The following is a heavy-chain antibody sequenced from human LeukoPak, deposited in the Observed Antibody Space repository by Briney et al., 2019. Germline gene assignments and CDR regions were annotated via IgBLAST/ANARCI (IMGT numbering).Heavy chain of an antibody. Sequence: GGSLRLSCAASGFTFSSYWMHWVRQVPGKGLVWVSRINSDGSSTTYADSVKGRFTISRDNSKNTLYLQMNSLRAEDTAVYYCAKVFYRPTLIAVVTKGYFDYWGQGTLVTVSS. CDR1: GFTFSSYW. V-gene: IGHV3-74*01. J-gene: IGHJ4*02. CDR3: AKVFYRPTLIAVVTKGYFDY. CDR2: INSDGSST. D-gene: IGHD3-22*01.